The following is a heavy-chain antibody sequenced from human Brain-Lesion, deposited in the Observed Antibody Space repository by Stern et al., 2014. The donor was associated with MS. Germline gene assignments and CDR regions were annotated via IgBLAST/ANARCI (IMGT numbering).Heavy chain of an antibody. CDR2: LDWDYDK. CDR1: GLSLSTTGVG. CDR3: VHSLTSPLAWGYYCDY. V-gene: IGHV2-5*02. J-gene: IGHJ4*02. D-gene: IGHD7-27*01. Sequence: QVTLRESGPTLVKPTQTLKLTCTLSGLSLSTTGVGVGWIRQPPGKALEWLALLDWDYDKLYSSSLKNRVTITRDTSKNRVVLTMTNMDPVDTATYYCVHSLTSPLAWGYYCDYGGQGILGTVSS.